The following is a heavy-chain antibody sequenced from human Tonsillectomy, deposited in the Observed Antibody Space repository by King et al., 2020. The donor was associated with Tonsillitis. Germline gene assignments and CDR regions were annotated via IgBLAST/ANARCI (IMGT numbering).Heavy chain of an antibody. J-gene: IGHJ3*02. CDR1: GFIFSTYS. V-gene: IGHV3-48*01. D-gene: IGHD2-21*02. Sequence: VQLVESGGGLVQPGGSLRLSCAASGFIFSTYSMNWVRQAPGKGLEWVSCISSSGSTIYYAESVKGRFTISRDNAKNLLYLQMNSLRAEDTALYYCARGDLRLFDIWGQGTMVTVSS. CDR2: ISSSGSTI. CDR3: ARGDLRLFDI.